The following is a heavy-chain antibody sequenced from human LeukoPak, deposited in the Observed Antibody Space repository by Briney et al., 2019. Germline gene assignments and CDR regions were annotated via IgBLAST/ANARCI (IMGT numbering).Heavy chain of an antibody. V-gene: IGHV4-39*07. CDR1: GGSISSSSYY. J-gene: IGHJ3*02. CDR2: IYYSGST. CDR3: ASPTTDTMVRGVRNACDI. Sequence: SETLSLTCTVSGGSISSSSYYWGWIRQPPGKGLEWIGSIYYSGSTYYNPSLKSRVTISVDTSKNQFSLKLSSVTAADTAVYYCASPTTDTMVRGVRNACDIWGQGTMVTVSS. D-gene: IGHD3-10*01.